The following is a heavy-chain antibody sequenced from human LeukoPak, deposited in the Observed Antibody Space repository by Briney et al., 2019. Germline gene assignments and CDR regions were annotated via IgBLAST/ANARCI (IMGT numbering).Heavy chain of an antibody. J-gene: IGHJ5*02. Sequence: SETLSLTCTVSGGSISSGSYYWSWIRQPPGKGLEWIGRIYTSGSTNYNPSLKSRVTISVDTSKNQFSLKLSSVTAADTAVYYCARDRDGTFDPWGQGTLVTVSS. CDR1: GGSISSGSYY. D-gene: IGHD5-24*01. CDR3: ARDRDGTFDP. CDR2: IYTSGST. V-gene: IGHV4-61*02.